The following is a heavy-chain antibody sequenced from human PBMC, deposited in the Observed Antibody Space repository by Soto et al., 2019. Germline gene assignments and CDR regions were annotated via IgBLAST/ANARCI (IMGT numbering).Heavy chain of an antibody. CDR1: GFTFSSYG. D-gene: IGHD6-19*01. J-gene: IGHJ4*02. CDR3: AKDPSSGWQVDYFDY. Sequence: GGSLRLSCAASGFTFSSYGMHWVRQAPGKGLEWVAVISYDGSNKNYADSVKGRFTISRDNSKNTLYLQMNSLRAEDTAVYYCAKDPSSGWQVDYFDYWGQGTLVTVS. CDR2: ISYDGSNK. V-gene: IGHV3-30*18.